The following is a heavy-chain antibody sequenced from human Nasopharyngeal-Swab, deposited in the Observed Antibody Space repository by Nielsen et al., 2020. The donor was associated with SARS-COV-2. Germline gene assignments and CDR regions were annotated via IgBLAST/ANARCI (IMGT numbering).Heavy chain of an antibody. CDR3: ARGVAGTVVGPAATDGGGGDDAFDI. CDR2: MNPNSGNT. V-gene: IGHV1-8*01. D-gene: IGHD2-2*01. Sequence: WVRQAPGQGLEWMGWMNPNSGNTGYAQKFQGRVTMTRNTSISTAYMELSSLRSEDTAVYYCARGVAGTVVGPAATDGGGGDDAFDIWGQGTMVTVSS. J-gene: IGHJ3*02.